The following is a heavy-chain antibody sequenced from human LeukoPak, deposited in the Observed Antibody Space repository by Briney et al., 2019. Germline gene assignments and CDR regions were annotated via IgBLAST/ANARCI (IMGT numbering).Heavy chain of an antibody. CDR3: ARVIVNTTMVFDY. CDR1: GGSISTYY. CDR2: IYHSGST. V-gene: IGHV4-59*01. J-gene: IGHJ4*02. D-gene: IGHD5-18*01. Sequence: PSETLSLTCTVSGGSISTYYWSWIRQPPGKGLEWIGYIYHSGSTNYNPSLKSRVTISVDTSQNQFYLKLSSVTAADTAVYYCARVIVNTTMVFDYWGQGTLVTVSS.